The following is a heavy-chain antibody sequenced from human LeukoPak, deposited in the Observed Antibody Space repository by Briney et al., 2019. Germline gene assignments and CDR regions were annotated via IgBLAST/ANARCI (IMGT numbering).Heavy chain of an antibody. J-gene: IGHJ4*02. CDR3: ARGRGYSGYEQGWGFDY. CDR1: GGSFSGYY. D-gene: IGHD5-12*01. CDR2: INHSGST. V-gene: IGHV4-34*01. Sequence: PSETLSLTCAVYGGSFSGYYWSWIRQPPGRGLEWIGEINHSGSTNYNPSLKSRVTISVDTSKNQFSLKLSSVTAADTAVYYCARGRGYSGYEQGWGFDYWGQGTLVTVSS.